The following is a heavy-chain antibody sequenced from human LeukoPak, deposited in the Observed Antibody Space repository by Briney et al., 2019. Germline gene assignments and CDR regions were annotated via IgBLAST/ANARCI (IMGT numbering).Heavy chain of an antibody. CDR1: GFTFSSYS. D-gene: IGHD6-19*01. Sequence: PGGSLRLSCAASGFTFSSYSMSWVRQAPGKGLEWVAFIRYDGSNKYYADSVKGRFTISRDNSKNTLYLQMNSLRAEDTAVYYCAKDIRQWLVREVVDAFDYWGQGTLVTVSS. CDR3: AKDIRQWLVREVVDAFDY. CDR2: IRYDGSNK. J-gene: IGHJ4*02. V-gene: IGHV3-30*02.